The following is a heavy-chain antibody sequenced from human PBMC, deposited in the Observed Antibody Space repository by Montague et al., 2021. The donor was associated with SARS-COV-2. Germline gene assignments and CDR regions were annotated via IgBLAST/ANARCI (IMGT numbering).Heavy chain of an antibody. CDR2: IYYSGST. CDR1: GGSISSSSYY. Sequence: SETLSLTCTVSGGSISSSSYYWGWVRQPPGEGLEWIGSIYYSGSTYYNPSLKSRVTISVDTSKNQFSLKLSSVTAADTAVYYCARVGRQQLVRVSGLDVWGQGTTVTVSS. J-gene: IGHJ6*02. V-gene: IGHV4-39*07. CDR3: ARVGRQQLVRVSGLDV. D-gene: IGHD6-13*01.